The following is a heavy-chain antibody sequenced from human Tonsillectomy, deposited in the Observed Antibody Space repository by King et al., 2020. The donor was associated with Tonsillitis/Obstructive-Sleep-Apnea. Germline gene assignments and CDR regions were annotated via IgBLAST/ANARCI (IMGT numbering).Heavy chain of an antibody. Sequence: QLVQSGAEVKKPGASVKVSCKASGYTFTNYGISWVRQAPGQGLEWMAWISAHNGHTNYAQKLQGRVTMTTDTSTSTAYMELRSLRSADTAVYYCARDSMSHYYDSRGDYTFNCWGQGTLVTVSA. D-gene: IGHD3-22*01. J-gene: IGHJ4*02. CDR1: GYTFTNYG. CDR2: ISAHNGHT. V-gene: IGHV1-18*01. CDR3: ARDSMSHYYDSRGDYTFNC.